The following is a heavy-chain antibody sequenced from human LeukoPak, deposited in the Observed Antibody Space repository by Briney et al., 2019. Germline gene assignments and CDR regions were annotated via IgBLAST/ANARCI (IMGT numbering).Heavy chain of an antibody. CDR2: IYYSGST. CDR1: GGSISSYY. D-gene: IGHD2-2*01. V-gene: IGHV4-59*06. CDR3: ARALIPAAPIDY. J-gene: IGHJ4*02. Sequence: SETLSLTCTVSGGSISSYYWSWIRQHPGKGLEWIGYIYYSGSTYYNPSLKSRVTISVDTSKNQFSLKLSSVTAADTAVYYCARALIPAAPIDYWGQGTLVTVSS.